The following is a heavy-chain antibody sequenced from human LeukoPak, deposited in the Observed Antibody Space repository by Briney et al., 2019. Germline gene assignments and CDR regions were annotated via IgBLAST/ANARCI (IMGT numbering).Heavy chain of an antibody. CDR1: GGPVSSSSYY. CDR3: ARPGDYYDSSGYN. CDR2: IYYAGDT. V-gene: IGHV4-39*01. J-gene: IGHJ4*02. Sequence: TSGTLSLTCTVSGGPVSSSSYYWGWVRQSPEKGLECIGTIYYAGDTYYNPSLESRLTISVDTSKNQFSLKLRSVTAADTAVYYCARPGDYYDSSGYNWGQGTLVTVSS. D-gene: IGHD3-22*01.